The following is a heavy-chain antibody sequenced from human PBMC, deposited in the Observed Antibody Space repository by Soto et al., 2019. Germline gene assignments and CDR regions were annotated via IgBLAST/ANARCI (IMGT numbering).Heavy chain of an antibody. V-gene: IGHV1-69*12. Sequence: QVQLVQSGAEVKKPGSSVKVSCKASGGTFSSYAISWVRQAPGQGLEWMGGIIPIFGTANYAQKFQGRVTIXXDXSXXTAYMELSSLRSEDTAVYYCARDRGSSPISNYFDYWGQGTLVTVSS. J-gene: IGHJ4*02. CDR2: IIPIFGTA. CDR1: GGTFSSYA. D-gene: IGHD6-13*01. CDR3: ARDRGSSPISNYFDY.